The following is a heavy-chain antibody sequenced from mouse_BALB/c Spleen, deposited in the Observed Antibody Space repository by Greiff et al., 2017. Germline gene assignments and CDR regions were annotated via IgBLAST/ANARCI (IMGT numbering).Heavy chain of an antibody. D-gene: IGHD3-1*01. CDR2: IDPANGNT. V-gene: IGHV14-3*02. CDR1: GFNIKDTY. J-gene: IGHJ4*01. CDR3: AIGSSGYVAMDY. Sequence: VQLQQSGAELVKPGASVKLSCTASGFNIKDTYMHWVKQRPEQGLEWIGRIDPANGNTKYDPKFQGKATITADTSSNTAYLQLSSLTSEDTAVYYCAIGSSGYVAMDYWGQGTSVTVSS.